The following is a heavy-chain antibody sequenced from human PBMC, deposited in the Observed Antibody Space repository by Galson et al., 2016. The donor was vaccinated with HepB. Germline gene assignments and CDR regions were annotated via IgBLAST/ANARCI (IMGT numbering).Heavy chain of an antibody. CDR1: GFTFSTYA. J-gene: IGHJ4*02. CDR2: IGHGGATT. Sequence: SLRLSCAASGFTFSTYAMSWVRQAPGKGLEWVSGIGHGGATTYHADSVKGRSTISRDNSKNTLYLQMNSLRAEDTAVYYCAKGRCGGVSCYPGGNWGQGTLVTVSS. CDR3: AKGRCGGVSCYPGGN. V-gene: IGHV3-23*01. D-gene: IGHD2-21*01.